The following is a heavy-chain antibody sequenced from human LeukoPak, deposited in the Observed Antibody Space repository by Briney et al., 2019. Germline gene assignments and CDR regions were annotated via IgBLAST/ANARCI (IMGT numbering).Heavy chain of an antibody. Sequence: PSETLSLTCTVSGGSTSSYYWSWIRQPPGKGLEWIGYIYYSGSTNYNPSLKSRVTISVDTSKNQFSLKLSSVTAADTAVYYCARHKYPSITVWGQGTLVTVSS. CDR2: IYYSGST. CDR1: GGSTSSYY. J-gene: IGHJ4*02. D-gene: IGHD6-19*01. CDR3: ARHKYPSITV. V-gene: IGHV4-59*08.